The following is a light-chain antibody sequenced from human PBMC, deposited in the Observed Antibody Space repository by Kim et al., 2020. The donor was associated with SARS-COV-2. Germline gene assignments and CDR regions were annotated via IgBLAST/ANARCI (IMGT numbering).Light chain of an antibody. CDR2: AAS. V-gene: IGKV1-39*01. Sequence: DIQMTQSPSSLSASVGDRVTITCRASQSISSYLNWYQQKPGKAPKLLIYAASSLQSGVPSRFSGSGSGTDFTLTISSLQPEDFATYYCTQSYSTTYTSGQGTKLE. J-gene: IGKJ2*01. CDR1: QSISSY. CDR3: TQSYSTTYT.